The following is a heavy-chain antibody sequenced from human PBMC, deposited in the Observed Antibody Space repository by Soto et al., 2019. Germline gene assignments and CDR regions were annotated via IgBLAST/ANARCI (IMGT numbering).Heavy chain of an antibody. V-gene: IGHV3-13*01. CDR3: ARAVSGAAGHWYFDL. J-gene: IGHJ2*01. Sequence: EVQLVESGGGLVQPGGSLRLSCAASGFTFSSYDMHWVRQATGKGLEWVSAIGTAGDTYYPGSVKGRFTISRENAKNSLYLQMNSLRAGDTAVYYYARAVSGAAGHWYFDLWGRGTLVTVSS. D-gene: IGHD2-15*01. CDR1: GFTFSSYD. CDR2: IGTAGDT.